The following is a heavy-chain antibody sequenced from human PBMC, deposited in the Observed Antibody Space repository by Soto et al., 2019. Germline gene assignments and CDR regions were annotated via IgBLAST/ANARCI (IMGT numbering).Heavy chain of an antibody. D-gene: IGHD3-22*01. CDR3: ARALNYYDSSGYSARFDY. V-gene: IGHV1-69*01. Sequence: QVQLVQSGAEVKKPGSSVKVSCKASGGTFSSYAISWVRQAPGQGLEWMGGSIPIFGTENYAKKFQGRVTITADESTSTAYMELSSLRSEDTAVYYCARALNYYDSSGYSARFDYWGQGTLVTVSS. CDR2: SIPIFGTE. CDR1: GGTFSSYA. J-gene: IGHJ4*02.